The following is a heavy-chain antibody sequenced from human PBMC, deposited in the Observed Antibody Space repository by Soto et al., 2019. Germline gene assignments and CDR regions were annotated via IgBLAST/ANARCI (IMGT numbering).Heavy chain of an antibody. CDR2: IYSGGST. CDR1: GFTVSSNY. J-gene: IGHJ6*02. V-gene: IGHV3-53*01. D-gene: IGHD2-2*01. CDR3: ARDGGYCSSTSCRRSFYYYYGMDV. Sequence: PGGSLRLSCAASGFTVSSNYMSWVRQAPGKGLEWVSVIYSGGSTYYADSVRGRFTISRDNSKNSLYLQMNSLRAEDTAVYYCARDGGYCSSTSCRRSFYYYYGMDVWGQGTTVTVSS.